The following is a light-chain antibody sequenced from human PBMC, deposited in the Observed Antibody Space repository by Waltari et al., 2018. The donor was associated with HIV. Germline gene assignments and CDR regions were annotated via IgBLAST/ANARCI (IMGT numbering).Light chain of an antibody. Sequence: DIQLSQVPSSLSASVGDRVTITCRASRDISNDLAWYQQKPGEVPKLLIYASSTLRSGVPSRFRGSGSGTDFTLTINGLQPEDGASYYWKNYDSAPVAFGQGTRLEI. CDR3: KNYDSAPVA. CDR1: RDISND. CDR2: ASS. V-gene: IGKV1-27*01. J-gene: IGKJ5*01.